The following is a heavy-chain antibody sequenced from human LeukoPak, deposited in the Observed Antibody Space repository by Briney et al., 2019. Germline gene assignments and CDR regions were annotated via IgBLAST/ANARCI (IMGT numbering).Heavy chain of an antibody. D-gene: IGHD3-10*01. V-gene: IGHV4-59*08. CDR3: ARHYGSGSYSAEYFQH. CDR2: IYYSGST. Sequence: SETLSLTCTVSGGSISSYHWSWIRQPPGKGLEWIGYIYYSGSTNYNPSLKSRVTISVDTSKNQFSLKLSSVTAADTAVYYCARHYGSGSYSAEYFQHWGEGTLVTVSS. J-gene: IGHJ1*01. CDR1: GGSISSYH.